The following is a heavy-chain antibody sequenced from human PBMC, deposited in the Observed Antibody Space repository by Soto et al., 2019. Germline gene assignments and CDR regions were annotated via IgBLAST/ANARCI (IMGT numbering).Heavy chain of an antibody. CDR2: TSWNSDRL. Sequence: PXGSLRLSCIGSGFTFDDYAMHWVRQTPGEGLEWVSGTSWNSDRLDHADSVKGRFTISRDNAKNSLYLQMNSLRAEDTALYYCIKDLGGSHWAGHFDYWGQGALVTVSS. CDR1: GFTFDDYA. V-gene: IGHV3-9*01. D-gene: IGHD1-26*01. J-gene: IGHJ4*02. CDR3: IKDLGGSHWAGHFDY.